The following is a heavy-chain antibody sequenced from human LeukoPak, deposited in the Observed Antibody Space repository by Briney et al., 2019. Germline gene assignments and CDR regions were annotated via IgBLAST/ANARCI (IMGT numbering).Heavy chain of an antibody. V-gene: IGHV1-18*01. CDR1: GYTFTSYG. CDR3: AKAARFGDPKKDYYYYMDV. D-gene: IGHD3-10*02. Sequence: ASVKVSCKASGYTFTSYGISWVRQAPGQGLEWMGWIGAYNGNTNYAQKLQGRVTMTTDTSTSTAYMELRSLRSDDTAVYYCAKAARFGDPKKDYYYYMDVWGKGTTVTVSS. CDR2: IGAYNGNT. J-gene: IGHJ6*03.